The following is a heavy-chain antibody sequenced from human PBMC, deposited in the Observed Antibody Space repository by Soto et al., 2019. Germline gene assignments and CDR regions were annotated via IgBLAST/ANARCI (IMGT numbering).Heavy chain of an antibody. CDR2: ISGSGGST. J-gene: IGHJ4*02. Sequence: GGSLRLSCAASGFTFSSYAMSWVRQAPGKGLEWVSAISGSGGSTYYADSVKGRFTISRDNSKNTLYLQMNSLRAEDTAVYYCATGYSSGWYPYYFDYWGQGTLVTVSS. CDR1: GFTFSSYA. V-gene: IGHV3-23*01. CDR3: ATGYSSGWYPYYFDY. D-gene: IGHD6-19*01.